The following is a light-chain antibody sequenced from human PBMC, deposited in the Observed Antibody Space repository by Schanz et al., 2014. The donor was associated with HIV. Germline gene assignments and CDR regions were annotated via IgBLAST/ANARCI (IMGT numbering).Light chain of an antibody. CDR1: SSNIGSNT. Sequence: QSVLTQPPSASGTPGQRVTISCSGSSSNIGSNTVNWYQQLPGTAPRLLIYSNNQRPSGVPDRFSGSKSGTSASLAISGLRSEDEADYHCAAWDDSLNGWVFGGGTKVTVL. CDR2: SNN. V-gene: IGLV1-44*01. CDR3: AAWDDSLNGWV. J-gene: IGLJ3*02.